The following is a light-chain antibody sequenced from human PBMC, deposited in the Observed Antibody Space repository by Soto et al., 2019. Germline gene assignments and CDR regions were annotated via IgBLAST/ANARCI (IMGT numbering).Light chain of an antibody. CDR2: DVS. J-gene: IGLJ1*01. CDR1: SSDVGGYNY. CDR3: SSYTSSSTQV. V-gene: IGLV2-14*01. Sequence: QSVLTQPASVSGSPGQSITISCTGTSSDVGGYNYVSWYQQHPGKAPKLMIYDVSNRPSGVSNRFSGSMSGNTASLTISGLQAEDEADSYCSSYTSSSTQVFGTGTKLTVL.